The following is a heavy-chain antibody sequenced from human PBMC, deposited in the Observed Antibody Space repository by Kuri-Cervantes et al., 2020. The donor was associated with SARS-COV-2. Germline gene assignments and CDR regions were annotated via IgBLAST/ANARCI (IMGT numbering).Heavy chain of an antibody. J-gene: IGHJ6*02. Sequence: GGSLRLSCAASGFTFSSYAMHWVRQAPGKGLEWVAVISYDGRNKYYADSVKGRFTISRDNSKNTLYLQMNSLRAEDTAVYYCAKEISTTGHRYFYGMDVWGQGTTVTVSS. CDR1: GFTFSSYA. D-gene: IGHD2/OR15-2a*01. V-gene: IGHV3-30*04. CDR3: AKEISTTGHRYFYGMDV. CDR2: ISYDGRNK.